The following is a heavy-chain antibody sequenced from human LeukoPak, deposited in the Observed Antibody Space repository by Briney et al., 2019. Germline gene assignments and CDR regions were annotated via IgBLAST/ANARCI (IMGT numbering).Heavy chain of an antibody. Sequence: GGSLRLSCVASRFTFSNYWMSWVRQAPGKGLEWVANINQDGSKKRYADSMKGRFTISRDNAKNSLYLQMNSLRAEDTAVYYCASARGQYSSSSDWGQGTLVTVSS. CDR1: RFTFSNYW. D-gene: IGHD6-6*01. J-gene: IGHJ4*02. CDR2: INQDGSKK. V-gene: IGHV3-7*01. CDR3: ASARGQYSSSSD.